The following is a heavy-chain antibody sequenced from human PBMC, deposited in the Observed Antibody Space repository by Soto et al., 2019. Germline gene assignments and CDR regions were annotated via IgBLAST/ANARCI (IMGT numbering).Heavy chain of an antibody. Sequence: QVQLVESGGGVVQPGRSLRLSCAASGIIFNGFGMHWVRQVPGKGLEWVAVIRYDGSNIYYEDSVKGRFTISRDNSKNTLYLQMDSLRAEDTAVYYGARDGVGATLYFGYLDYWGQGALVTVCS. V-gene: IGHV3-33*01. CDR2: IRYDGSNI. CDR1: GIIFNGFG. J-gene: IGHJ4*02. CDR3: ARDGVGATLYFGYLDY. D-gene: IGHD1-26*01.